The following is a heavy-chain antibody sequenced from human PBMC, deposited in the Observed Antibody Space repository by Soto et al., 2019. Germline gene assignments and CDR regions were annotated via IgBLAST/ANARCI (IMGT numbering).Heavy chain of an antibody. Sequence: QVQFVQSGAEVKKPGASVKVSCKASGYTFTTYAMHWVRQAPGQRLEWMGWINAGNGNTKYSQKFQGRVTITRDTPASTVYMELSSLRSEDTAVYYCARYPGIGVADPGAFDYWGQGTLVTVSS. J-gene: IGHJ4*02. V-gene: IGHV1-3*01. CDR3: ARYPGIGVADPGAFDY. D-gene: IGHD6-19*01. CDR1: GYTFTTYA. CDR2: INAGNGNT.